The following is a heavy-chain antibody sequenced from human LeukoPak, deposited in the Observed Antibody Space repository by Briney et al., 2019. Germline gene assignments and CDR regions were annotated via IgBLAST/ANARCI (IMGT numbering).Heavy chain of an antibody. Sequence: PGRSLRLSCAASGFTFSDYGMHWVRQAPGKGLEWVANIKKDGSEKYYVDSVKGRFTISRDNAKTSLYLQMNSLRAEDTAVYYCARDLSGVTGYTYGRGIDYWGQGTLVTVSS. CDR3: ARDLSGVTGYTYGRGIDY. J-gene: IGHJ4*02. CDR1: GFTFSDYG. D-gene: IGHD5-18*01. V-gene: IGHV3-7*01. CDR2: IKKDGSEK.